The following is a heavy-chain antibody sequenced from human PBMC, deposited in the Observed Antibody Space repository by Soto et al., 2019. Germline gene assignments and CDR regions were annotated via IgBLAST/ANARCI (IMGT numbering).Heavy chain of an antibody. D-gene: IGHD2-8*01. CDR3: AKAEKSMDYYYYGMDV. V-gene: IGHV3-23*01. J-gene: IGHJ6*02. CDR1: GFTFSSYA. Sequence: GGSLRLSCAASGFTFSSYAMSWVRQAPGKGLEWVSAISGSGGSTYYADSVKGRFTISRDNSKNTLYLQMNSLRAEDTAVYYCAKAEKSMDYYYYGMDVWGQGTTVTVSS. CDR2: ISGSGGST.